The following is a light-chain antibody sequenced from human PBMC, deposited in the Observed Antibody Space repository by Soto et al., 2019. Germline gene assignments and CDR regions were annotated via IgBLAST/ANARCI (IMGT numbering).Light chain of an antibody. CDR3: QQYGSSPPWT. CDR1: QIIDSRY. CDR2: GAS. Sequence: PGDRATLSCRASQIIDSRYLGWYQQKPAQAPRLLIYGASSRATGIPDRFSGSGSGTDFTLTISRLEPEDVGVYYCQQYGSSPPWTFGPGTKVEIK. J-gene: IGKJ1*01. V-gene: IGKV3-20*01.